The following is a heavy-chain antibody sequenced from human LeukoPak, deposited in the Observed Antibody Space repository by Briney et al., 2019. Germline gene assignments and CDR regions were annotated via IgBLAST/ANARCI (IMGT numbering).Heavy chain of an antibody. Sequence: SETLSLTCTVSGGSISSGDYYWSWIRQPPGKGLEWIGYIYYSGSTYYNPSLKSRVTISVDTSKNQFSLKLSSVTAADTAVYYCARDYHCSSTSCYGFDWGQGTLVTVSS. J-gene: IGHJ4*02. CDR3: ARDYHCSSTSCYGFD. V-gene: IGHV4-30-4*01. CDR1: GGSISSGDYY. CDR2: IYYSGST. D-gene: IGHD2-2*01.